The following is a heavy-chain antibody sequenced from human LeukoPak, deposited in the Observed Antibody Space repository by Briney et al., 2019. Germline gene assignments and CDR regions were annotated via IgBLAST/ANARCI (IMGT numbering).Heavy chain of an antibody. CDR2: ISAYNGNT. V-gene: IGHV1-18*04. CDR1: GYTFTSYG. J-gene: IGHJ4*02. CDR3: ARILYGDYLFDY. D-gene: IGHD4-17*01. Sequence: ASVKVSCKASGYTFTSYGISWVRQAPGQGLEWMGWISAYNGNTNYAQKLQGRVTMTTDTSTSIAYMELRSLRSDDTAVYYCARILYGDYLFDYWGQGTLVTVSS.